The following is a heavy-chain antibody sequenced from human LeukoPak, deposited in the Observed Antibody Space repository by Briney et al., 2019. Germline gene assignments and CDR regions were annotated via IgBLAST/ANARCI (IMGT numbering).Heavy chain of an antibody. CDR1: GFTFSSFG. V-gene: IGHV3-30*03. CDR3: ARAGLGAFDI. CDR2: ISYDGRDK. J-gene: IGHJ3*02. Sequence: GGSLRLSCAVSGFTFSSFGMHWVRQAPGKGLEWVAVISYDGRDKHDADSVKGRFTISRDNSKNTLYLQMNSLRAEDTAVYYCARAGLGAFDIWGQGTMVTVSS.